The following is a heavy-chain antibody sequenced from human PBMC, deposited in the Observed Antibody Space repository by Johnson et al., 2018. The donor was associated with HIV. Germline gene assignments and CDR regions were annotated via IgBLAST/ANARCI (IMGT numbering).Heavy chain of an antibody. CDR1: GFTFSSYW. D-gene: IGHD3-22*01. CDR3: ARVTSNGDSSGLVDAFDI. CDR2: IYSGGSA. J-gene: IGHJ3*02. Sequence: EVQLVESGGGLVQPGGSLRLSCAASGFTFSSYWMNWVRRAPGKGLEWVSVIYSGGSAYYADSVKGRFTISRDKAKKSLYLQMNSLRAADTALYYCARVTSNGDSSGLVDAFDIWGQGTMVTVSS. V-gene: IGHV3-66*01.